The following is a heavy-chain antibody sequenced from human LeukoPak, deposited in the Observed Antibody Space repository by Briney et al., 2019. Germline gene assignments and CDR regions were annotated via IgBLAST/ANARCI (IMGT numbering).Heavy chain of an antibody. D-gene: IGHD3-10*01. J-gene: IGHJ4*02. V-gene: IGHV3-23*01. CDR1: GFTFSSYG. Sequence: GGSLRLSCAASGFTFSSYGMSWVRQAPGKGLEWVSAIRGSGDSTYYADSVKGRFAISRDNSKNTLYLQMNSLRAEDTAVYYCAKADYASGTYGAFDYWGQGTLVTVSS. CDR2: IRGSGDST. CDR3: AKADYASGTYGAFDY.